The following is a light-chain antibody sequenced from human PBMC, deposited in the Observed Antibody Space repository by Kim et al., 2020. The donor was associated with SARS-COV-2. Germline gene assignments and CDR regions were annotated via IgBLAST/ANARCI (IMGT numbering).Light chain of an antibody. J-gene: IGKJ4*01. CDR2: KVS. CDR3: MYGTHLRASLT. V-gene: IGKV2-30*01. Sequence: DVIMTQSPPSLPATLGQPASISCRSSQSLVFSDAKTYLNWSHERHDQSPRRLIYKVSNRDSGVADRFRGSGSGTDFKLKISRVEAEDVEVSYCMYGTHLRASLTFVGGTKVDIK. CDR1: QSLVFSDAKTY.